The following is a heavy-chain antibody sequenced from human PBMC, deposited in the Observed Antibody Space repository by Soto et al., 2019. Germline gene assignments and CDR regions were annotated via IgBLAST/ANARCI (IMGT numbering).Heavy chain of an antibody. CDR3: ARLSSGWYRGGRHFDD. CDR2: IHYSGST. CDR1: GVSISSGAHY. D-gene: IGHD6-19*01. J-gene: IGHJ4*02. V-gene: IGHV4-61*08. Sequence: SEILSLTCTVSGVSISSGAHYWSWLRPHPGRGLEWIGYIHYSGSTNYNPSLKSRVTISVDTSKNQFSLKLSSVTGADTAVYYCARLSSGWYRGGRHFDDWGQGALVTVSS.